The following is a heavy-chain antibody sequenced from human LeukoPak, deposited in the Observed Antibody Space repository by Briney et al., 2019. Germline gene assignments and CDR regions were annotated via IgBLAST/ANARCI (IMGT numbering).Heavy chain of an antibody. V-gene: IGHV3-7*01. CDR1: GSPFSRHW. CDR2: VKQDGSEE. D-gene: IGHD6-19*01. CDR3: ARDPVHSSGWFAVSYYYMDV. J-gene: IGHJ6*03. Sequence: GSLRLSCAASGSPFSRHWMSWVRQAPGKGIEWVANVKQDGSEEFYVDSVKGRFTISRDNAKNSLYLQMNSLRAEDTAAYYCARDPVHSSGWFAVSYYYMDVWGKGTTVTVSS.